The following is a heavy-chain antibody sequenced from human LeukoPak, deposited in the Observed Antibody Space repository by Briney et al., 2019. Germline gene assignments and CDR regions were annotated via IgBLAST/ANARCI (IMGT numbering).Heavy chain of an antibody. CDR1: GFTFSNYA. CDR3: AKTDPADWYYFDY. J-gene: IGHJ4*02. Sequence: SGGSLRLSCVASGFTFSNYAMNWVRQAPGKGLEWVSAINGRGGSTFYADSVKGRFTISRDNSKNTLYLQMNTLRAEDTAVYYCAKTDPADWYYFDYWGQGTLVTVSS. V-gene: IGHV3-23*01. D-gene: IGHD3-9*01. CDR2: INGRGGST.